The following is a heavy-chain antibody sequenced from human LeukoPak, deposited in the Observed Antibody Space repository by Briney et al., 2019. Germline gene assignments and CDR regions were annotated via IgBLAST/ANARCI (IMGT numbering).Heavy chain of an antibody. V-gene: IGHV1-18*04. CDR2: IGAYNGNT. Sequence: ASVKVSCKASGYTFTSYGISWVRQAPGQGLEWMGWIGAYNGNTNYAQKLQGRVTMTTDTSTSTAYMELRSLRSDDTAVYYCARALLGRYCSGGSCYSFGYWGQGTLVTVSS. CDR3: ARALLGRYCSGGSCYSFGY. J-gene: IGHJ4*02. D-gene: IGHD2-15*01. CDR1: GYTFTSYG.